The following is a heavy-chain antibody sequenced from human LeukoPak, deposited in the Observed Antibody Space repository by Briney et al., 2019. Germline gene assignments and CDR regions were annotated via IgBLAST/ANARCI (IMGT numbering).Heavy chain of an antibody. CDR3: AELGITMIGGV. V-gene: IGHV3-48*04. CDR1: GFTFSRSS. D-gene: IGHD3-10*02. Sequence: GGSLRLSCAASGFTFSRSSMNWVRQAPGKGLEWVSYISSSGSTIYYADSVKGRFTISRDNAKNSLYLQMNSLRAEDTAVYYCAELGITMIGGVWGKGTTVTISS. J-gene: IGHJ6*04. CDR2: ISSSGSTI.